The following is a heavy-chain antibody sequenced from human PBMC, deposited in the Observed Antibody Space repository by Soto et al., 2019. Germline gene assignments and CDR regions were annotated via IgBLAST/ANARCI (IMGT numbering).Heavy chain of an antibody. J-gene: IGHJ4*02. CDR2: IWYDGSNK. CDR3: ASSKGYSSSWHTAPAHFDY. Sequence: QVQLVESGGGVVQPGRSLRLSCAASGFTFSSYGMHWVRQAPGKGLEWVAVIWYDGSNKYYADSVKGRFTISRDNSKNTLYLQMNSLRAEDTAVYYCASSKGYSSSWHTAPAHFDYWGQGTLVTVSS. D-gene: IGHD6-13*01. V-gene: IGHV3-33*01. CDR1: GFTFSSYG.